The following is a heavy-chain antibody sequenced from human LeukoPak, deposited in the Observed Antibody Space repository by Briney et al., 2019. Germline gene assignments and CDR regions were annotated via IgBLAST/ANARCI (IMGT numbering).Heavy chain of an antibody. V-gene: IGHV3-23*01. D-gene: IGHD5-24*01. Sequence: GGSLRLSCAASGFTFSSYAMSWVRQAPGKGLEWVSAISGSGGSTYYADSVKGRFTISRDNSKNTLYLQMNSLRAEDTAVYYCARDRLQFNDAFDIWGQGTMVTVSS. CDR2: ISGSGGST. CDR3: ARDRLQFNDAFDI. J-gene: IGHJ3*02. CDR1: GFTFSSYA.